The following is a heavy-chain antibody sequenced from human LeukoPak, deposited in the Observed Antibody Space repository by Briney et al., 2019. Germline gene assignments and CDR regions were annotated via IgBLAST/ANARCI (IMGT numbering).Heavy chain of an antibody. J-gene: IGHJ4*02. CDR3: ARALRYFDY. V-gene: IGHV4-59*12. D-gene: IGHD4-17*01. Sequence: SETLSLTCTVSGGSISSYYWSWIRQPPGKGLEWIGYIYYSGSTNYNPSLKSRVTISVDTSKNQFSLKLSSVTAADTAVYYCARALRYFDYWGQGTLVTVSS. CDR1: GGSISSYY. CDR2: IYYSGST.